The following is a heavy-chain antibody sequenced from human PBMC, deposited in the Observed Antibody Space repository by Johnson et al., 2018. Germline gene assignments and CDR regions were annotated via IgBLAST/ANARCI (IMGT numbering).Heavy chain of an antibody. J-gene: IGHJ3*02. CDR3: TRTHILAAFDI. V-gene: IGHV3-73*02. CDR2: IRSKTNNFAT. Sequence: VQLQESGGDLVQPGGSLKLSCAASGFTFSDSAMHWVRQASGKGLEWVGRIRSKTNNFATAYAASVKGRFTVSGDDSQNTAYLQMNSLKTDDSAVYYCTRTHILAAFDIWGQGTVVTVSS. CDR1: GFTFSDSA.